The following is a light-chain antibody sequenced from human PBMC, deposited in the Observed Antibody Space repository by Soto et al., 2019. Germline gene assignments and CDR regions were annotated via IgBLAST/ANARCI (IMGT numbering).Light chain of an antibody. CDR3: HRPYTPPWT. Sequence: IQMTQSPSSLSASVGDSVTITCRASQSISTYLNWYQQRPGKAPNLLIDGAYTLHSGVPSRFTGSASATDFILAISSLQPEYFANYHCHRPYTPPWTFGQGNNVEIK. CDR2: GAY. V-gene: IGKV1-39*01. J-gene: IGKJ1*01. CDR1: QSISTY.